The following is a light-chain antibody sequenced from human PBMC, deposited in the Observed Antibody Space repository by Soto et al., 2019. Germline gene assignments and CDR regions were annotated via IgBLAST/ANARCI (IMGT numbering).Light chain of an antibody. CDR2: DAS. V-gene: IGKV3-20*01. J-gene: IGKJ3*01. Sequence: EFVLTQSPGTLSLSPGERATLSCRASQTVRNNYLAWYQQKPGQAPRLLIYDASSRATGIPDRFSGGGSGTDFTLTISRLEPEDFAVYYCQQHGSWGITFGPGTKVDIK. CDR3: QQHGSWGIT. CDR1: QTVRNNY.